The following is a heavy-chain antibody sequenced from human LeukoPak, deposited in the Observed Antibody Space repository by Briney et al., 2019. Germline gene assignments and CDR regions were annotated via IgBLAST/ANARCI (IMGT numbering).Heavy chain of an antibody. CDR3: ARKAPKKAWFDP. V-gene: IGHV4-4*09. J-gene: IGHJ5*02. CDR2: SHPSGNS. Sequence: PSETLSLTCTVSDGSNTSYYWSWIRQPPGKGLEWIGYSHPSGNSNYSPSLKSRVTISIDTSRNQFSLKLSSVTAADTAVYYCARKAPKKAWFDPWGQGTLVTVSS. CDR1: DGSNTSYY.